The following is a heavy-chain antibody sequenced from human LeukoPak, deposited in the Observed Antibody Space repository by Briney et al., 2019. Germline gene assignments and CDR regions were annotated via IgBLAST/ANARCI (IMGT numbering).Heavy chain of an antibody. D-gene: IGHD3-22*01. CDR1: EFTFSNYA. Sequence: GGSLRLSCAASEFTFSNYAMNWVRQAPGKGLEWVSGICASGDSTYTYYADSVKGRFTISRDNSRNTLYLQMNSLRAEDTAVYYCAKGVRRSSDYSSPVDYWGQGTLVTVSS. CDR3: AKGVRRSSDYSSPVDY. J-gene: IGHJ4*02. V-gene: IGHV3-23*01. CDR2: ICASGDST.